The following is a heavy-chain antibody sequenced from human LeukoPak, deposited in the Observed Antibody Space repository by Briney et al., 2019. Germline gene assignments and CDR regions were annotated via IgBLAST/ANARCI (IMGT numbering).Heavy chain of an antibody. CDR3: ARDQEGFNY. CDR2: IYPRDGST. CDR1: GYTFTSNY. V-gene: IGHV1-46*01. J-gene: IGHJ4*02. Sequence: ASVKVSCKASGYTFTSNYIHWVRQAPGQGLEWMGMIYPRDGSTSYAQKFQGRVTVTRDTSTSTVHMELSGLRSEDTAVYYCARDQEGFNYWGQGTLVTVSS.